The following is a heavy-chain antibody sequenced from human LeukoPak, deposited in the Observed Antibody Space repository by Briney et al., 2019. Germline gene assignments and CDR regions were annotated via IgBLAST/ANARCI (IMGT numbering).Heavy chain of an antibody. J-gene: IGHJ6*02. CDR1: GGSISSSSYY. Sequence: SETLSLTCTVSGGSISSSSYYWGWIRQPPGKGLEWIGSIYYSGSTYYNPSLKSRVTISVDTSKNQFSLKLSSVTAADTAVYYCARVHRYGSGSYPGITGGMDVWGQGTTVTVSS. D-gene: IGHD3-10*01. V-gene: IGHV4-39*07. CDR2: IYYSGST. CDR3: ARVHRYGSGSYPGITGGMDV.